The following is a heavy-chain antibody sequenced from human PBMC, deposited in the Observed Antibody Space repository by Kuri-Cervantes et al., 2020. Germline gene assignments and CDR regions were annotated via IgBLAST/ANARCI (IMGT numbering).Heavy chain of an antibody. CDR2: ISKSSSTL. D-gene: IGHD7-27*01. V-gene: IGHV3-48*03. J-gene: IGHJ6*03. CDR1: GFTFSSYE. CDR3: ARDPYLGTPQRHQFYMDV. Sequence: GESLKISCAASGFTFSSYEMNWVRQAPGKGLEWVSYISKSSSTLYYTDSVKGRFTISRDNAKNSLYLQMNSLRAEDTAVYYCARDPYLGTPQRHQFYMDVWGKGTTVTVSS.